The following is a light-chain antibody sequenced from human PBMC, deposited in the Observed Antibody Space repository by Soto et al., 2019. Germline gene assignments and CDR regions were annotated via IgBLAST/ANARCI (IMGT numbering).Light chain of an antibody. CDR3: QQSHNIPST. Sequence: DIQMTQSPASLSASVGDRVTITCRAIQSISTYLNWYQQKSGKAPKLLIFAASTLESGVPSRFSGGGSGTDFTLTINSLQTEDSAIYYCQQSHNIPSTFGRGTKVDIK. J-gene: IGKJ4*02. CDR2: AAS. V-gene: IGKV1-39*01. CDR1: QSISTY.